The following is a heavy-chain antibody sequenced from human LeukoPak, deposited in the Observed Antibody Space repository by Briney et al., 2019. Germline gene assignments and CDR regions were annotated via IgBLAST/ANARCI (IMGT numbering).Heavy chain of an antibody. CDR3: GTLLSNGPFDY. Sequence: ASVKVSCKASGYTFTGYYMHWVRQAPGQGLEWVGYIYPNSGATKYAQKIQGRVTMTRDTSINTAYMELSGLRSDDTAVYYCGTLLSNGPFDYWGQGSLVTVSS. CDR2: IYPNSGAT. V-gene: IGHV1-2*02. CDR1: GYTFTGYY. J-gene: IGHJ4*02.